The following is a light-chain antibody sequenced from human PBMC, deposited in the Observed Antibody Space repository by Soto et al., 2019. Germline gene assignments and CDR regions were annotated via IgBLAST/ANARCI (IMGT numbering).Light chain of an antibody. V-gene: IGKV1-27*01. CDR3: QKYNAAPLT. CDR1: QGIINY. J-gene: IGKJ1*01. Sequence: DIQMTQSPSSLSASVGDRVTITCRASQGIINYLAWYQQKPGKVPKLLIYAASTLQSGVPSRFSGSGSGTXXXXXXXXLQPEDVATYYCQKYNAAPLTFGQGTKVEVK. CDR2: AAS.